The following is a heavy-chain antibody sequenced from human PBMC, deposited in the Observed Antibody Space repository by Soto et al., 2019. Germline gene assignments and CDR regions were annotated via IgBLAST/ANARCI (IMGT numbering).Heavy chain of an antibody. CDR2: ISQSGST. J-gene: IGHJ4*02. CDR3: GRSYDNSGYLIDD. Sequence: SETLSLTCTVSGGSISSGNYYWSWIRQPPVKGLEWIGYISQSGSTYYNPSLESRVAISVDTSKNQFSLKLRSVTDADTAVYYCGRSYDNSGYLIDDWGQGTPVTVSS. CDR1: GGSISSGNYY. D-gene: IGHD3-22*01. V-gene: IGHV4-30-4*01.